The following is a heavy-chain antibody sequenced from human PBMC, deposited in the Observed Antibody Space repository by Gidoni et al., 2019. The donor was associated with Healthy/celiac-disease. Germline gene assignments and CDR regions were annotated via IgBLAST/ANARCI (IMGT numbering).Heavy chain of an antibody. Sequence: EVQLVESGGGLVQPGGSLKLSCAASGFTFSGSAMHWVRQASGNGLEWVGRIRSKANSYATAYAASVKGRFTISRDDSKNTAYLQMNSLKTEDTAVYYCTGEDDYVWGSYRFNYYYYYMDVWGKGTTVTVSS. D-gene: IGHD3-16*02. CDR2: IRSKANSYAT. V-gene: IGHV3-73*02. CDR3: TGEDDYVWGSYRFNYYYYYMDV. J-gene: IGHJ6*03. CDR1: GFTFSGSA.